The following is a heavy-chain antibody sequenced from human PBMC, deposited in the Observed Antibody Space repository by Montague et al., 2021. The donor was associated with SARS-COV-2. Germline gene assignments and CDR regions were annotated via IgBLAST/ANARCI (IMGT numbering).Heavy chain of an antibody. CDR2: INSDGSST. V-gene: IGHV3-74*01. CDR3: AVYDVPEGPGMDV. D-gene: IGHD3-10*02. Sequence: SLRLSCAASGFTFSSYWMHWVRQAPGKGLVWVSRINSDGSSTSYADPVKGRFTISRDNAKNTLYLQMNNLRAEDTAVYYCAVYDVPEGPGMDVWGQGTTVTVSS. CDR1: GFTFSSYW. J-gene: IGHJ6*02.